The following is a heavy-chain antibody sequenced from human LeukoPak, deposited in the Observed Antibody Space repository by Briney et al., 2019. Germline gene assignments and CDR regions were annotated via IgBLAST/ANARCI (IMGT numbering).Heavy chain of an antibody. Sequence: SETLSLTCTVSGGSISSSSYYWGWIRQPPGKGLEWIGSIYYSGSTYYNPSLKSRVTISVDTSKNQFSLKLSSVTAADTAVYYCARDFLGGYDYEGYWDQGTLVTVSS. CDR1: GGSISSSSYY. CDR3: ARDFLGGYDYEGY. CDR2: IYYSGST. V-gene: IGHV4-39*02. J-gene: IGHJ4*02. D-gene: IGHD5-12*01.